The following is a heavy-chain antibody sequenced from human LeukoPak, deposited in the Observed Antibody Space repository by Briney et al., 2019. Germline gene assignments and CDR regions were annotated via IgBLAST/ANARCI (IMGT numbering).Heavy chain of an antibody. J-gene: IGHJ4*02. Sequence: GESLKISCKGSGYSFTSYWIGWVRQMPGKGLEWMGIIYPGDSDTRYSPSFQGQVAISADKSISTAYLQWSSLKASDTAMYYCARSDYYDSSGYYRLDYWGQGTLVTVSS. CDR1: GYSFTSYW. CDR2: IYPGDSDT. V-gene: IGHV5-51*01. D-gene: IGHD3-22*01. CDR3: ARSDYYDSSGYYRLDY.